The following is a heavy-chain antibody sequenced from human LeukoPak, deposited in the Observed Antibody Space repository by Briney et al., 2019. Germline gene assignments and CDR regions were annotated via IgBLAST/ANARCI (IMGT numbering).Heavy chain of an antibody. CDR1: GHTFTTYS. D-gene: IGHD3-10*02. V-gene: IGHV1-3*04. CDR3: ARFRPVRGNDY. CDR2: INTGTGNT. Sequence: ASVKVSCKASGHTFTTYSIHWVRQAPGQRLEWMAWINTGTGNTKYSQKFQGRVTITRDTSANTAYMELSRLRSEDTAVYYCARFRPVRGNDYWGQGTLVTVSS. J-gene: IGHJ4*02.